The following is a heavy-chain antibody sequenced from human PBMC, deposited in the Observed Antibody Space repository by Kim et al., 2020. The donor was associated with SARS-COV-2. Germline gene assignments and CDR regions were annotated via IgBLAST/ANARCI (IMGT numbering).Heavy chain of an antibody. J-gene: IGHJ6*02. D-gene: IGHD3-9*01. CDR3: ARDLRYDILTGYYIVYYYYGMDV. Sequence: ASVKVSCKASGYTFTSYAMHWVRQAPGQRLEWMGWINAGNGNTKYSQKFQGRVTITRDTSASTAYMELSSLRSEDTAVYYCARDLRYDILTGYYIVYYYYGMDVWGQGTTVTVSS. CDR1: GYTFTSYA. V-gene: IGHV1-3*01. CDR2: INAGNGNT.